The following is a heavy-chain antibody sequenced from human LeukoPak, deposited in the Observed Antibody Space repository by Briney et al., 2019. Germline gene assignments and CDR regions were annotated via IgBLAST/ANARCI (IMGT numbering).Heavy chain of an antibody. CDR2: MNPISGNT. J-gene: IGHJ5*02. Sequence: ASVKVSCKAYGYTFTSSDINWVRQATGQGLEWMGWMNPISGNTGYAQKFQGRVTMTRNTSINTAYMELSGLRSEDTAVYYCARRPPFDPWGQGTLVTVSS. CDR3: ARRPPFDP. CDR1: GYTFTSSD. V-gene: IGHV1-8*01.